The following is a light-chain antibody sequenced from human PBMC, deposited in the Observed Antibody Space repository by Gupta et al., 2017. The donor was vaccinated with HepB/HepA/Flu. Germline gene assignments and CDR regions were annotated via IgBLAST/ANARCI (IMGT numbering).Light chain of an antibody. CDR1: SSNVGGNT. CDR3: AAWEGSLNGWV. V-gene: IGLV1-44*01. J-gene: IGLJ3*02. Sequence: QSVLTQLPSASGTPGPRVTIYFSGSSSNVGGNTVNWYQQFPGTAPKRVIYSNNQRPSGVPDRFSGAKSGTSASLAISGLQSGDEGDYYCAAWEGSLNGWVFGGWTKVTVL. CDR2: SNN.